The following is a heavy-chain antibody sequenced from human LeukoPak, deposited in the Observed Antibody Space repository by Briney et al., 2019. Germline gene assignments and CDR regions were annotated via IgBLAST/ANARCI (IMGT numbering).Heavy chain of an antibody. CDR1: GGTFSSYA. CDR3: AREDGYNLYY. CDR2: IIPILGIA. J-gene: IGHJ4*02. V-gene: IGHV1-69*04. Sequence: ASVKVSCKASGGTFSSYAISWVRQAPGQGLEWMGRIIPILGIANYAQKFQGRVTITADKSTSTAYMELSSLRSEDTAVYYCAREDGYNLYYWGQGTLVTVSS. D-gene: IGHD5-24*01.